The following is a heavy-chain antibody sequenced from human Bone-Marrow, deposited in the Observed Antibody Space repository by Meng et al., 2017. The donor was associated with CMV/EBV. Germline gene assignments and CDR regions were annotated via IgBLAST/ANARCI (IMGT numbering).Heavy chain of an antibody. CDR2: INHSGNT. J-gene: IGHJ5*02. Sequence: QGRQQQWGAGLLKPSETLSLTCAVYGGSFSGYYWSWIRQPPGKGLEWIAEINHSGNTNYNPSLKSRVTISVDTSKNQFSLKLSSVAAADTAVYYCATVGLGMNWFDPWGQGTLVTVSS. CDR1: GGSFSGYY. CDR3: ATVGLGMNWFDP. V-gene: IGHV4-34*01.